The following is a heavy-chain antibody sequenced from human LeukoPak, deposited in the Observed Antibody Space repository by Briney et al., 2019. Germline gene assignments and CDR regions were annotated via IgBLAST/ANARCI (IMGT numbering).Heavy chain of an antibody. Sequence: GASVKVSCKASGYTFASFGITWVRQAPGQGLEWMGWINTHNGDTNYAQKLQGRVTMTTDTSTSIAYMELRSLRSDDTAVYYCATGRVLEYSSSLDAFDIWGQGTMVTVSS. CDR1: GYTFASFG. D-gene: IGHD6-6*01. CDR2: INTHNGDT. CDR3: ATGRVLEYSSSLDAFDI. J-gene: IGHJ3*02. V-gene: IGHV1-18*01.